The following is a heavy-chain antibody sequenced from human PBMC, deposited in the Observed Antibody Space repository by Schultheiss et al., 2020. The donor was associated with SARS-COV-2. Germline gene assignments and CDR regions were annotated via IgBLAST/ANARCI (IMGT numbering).Heavy chain of an antibody. CDR3: ARMSGDFYMDV. D-gene: IGHD6-25*01. CDR2: VRRQSNGYST. Sequence: GGSLRLSCAASGFTFSDHYMDWVRQAPGKGLEWVGRVRRQSNGYSTEYAASVQGRFTVSRDDSRNSLYLQMNSLKIDDTATYYCARMSGDFYMDVWGEGTTVTVSS. CDR1: GFTFSDHY. J-gene: IGHJ6*03. V-gene: IGHV3-72*01.